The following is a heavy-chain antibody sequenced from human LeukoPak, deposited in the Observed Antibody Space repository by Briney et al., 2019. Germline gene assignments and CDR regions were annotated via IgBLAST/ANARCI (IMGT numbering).Heavy chain of an antibody. D-gene: IGHD6-13*01. J-gene: IGHJ5*02. CDR2: IKQDGSEK. V-gene: IGHV3-7*01. Sequence: GGSLRLSCAASGFTFSNYWMSWVRQAPGKGLEWVANIKQDGSEKYYVDSVNGRFTIPRDNAKNSLYLQMNSLRAEDTAVYYCAREISSWYRTEGRFDPWGQGTLVTVSS. CDR3: AREISSWYRTEGRFDP. CDR1: GFTFSNYW.